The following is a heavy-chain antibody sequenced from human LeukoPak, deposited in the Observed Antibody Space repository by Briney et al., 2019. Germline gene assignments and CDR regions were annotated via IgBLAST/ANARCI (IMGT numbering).Heavy chain of an antibody. CDR1: GFTFDDYA. CDR2: ISWNSGGI. V-gene: IGHV3-9*01. D-gene: IGHD2-21*02. Sequence: PGRSLRLSCAASGFTFDDYAIHWVRQAPGKGLEWVSGISWNSGGIGYADSVKGRFTISRDNAKNSIYLQMNSLRVEDTAVYYCAKDIVGGGDDYWGQGTLVIVSS. CDR3: AKDIVGGGDDY. J-gene: IGHJ4*02.